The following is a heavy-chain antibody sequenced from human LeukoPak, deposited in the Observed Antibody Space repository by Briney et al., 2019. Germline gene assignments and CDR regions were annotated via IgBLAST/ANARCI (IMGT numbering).Heavy chain of an antibody. CDR2: INHSGST. Sequence: PSQTLSLTCAVYGGSFSGYYWSWIRQPPGKGLEWIGEINHSGSTNYNPSLKSRVTISVDTSKNQFSLTLNSVTTADTAVYYCARHQRGSGLGGVDYWGQGTLVSVSS. CDR1: GGSFSGYY. J-gene: IGHJ4*02. CDR3: ARHQRGSGLGGVDY. V-gene: IGHV4-34*01. D-gene: IGHD6-19*01.